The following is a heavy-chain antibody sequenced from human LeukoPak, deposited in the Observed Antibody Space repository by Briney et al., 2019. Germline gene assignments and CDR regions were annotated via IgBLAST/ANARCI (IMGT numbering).Heavy chain of an antibody. CDR3: ARGTVVVPAATRGNWFDP. Sequence: ASVKVSCKASGYTFTGYYMHWVRQAPGQGLEWMGWINPNSGGTSYAQKFQGWVTMTRDTSISTAYMELSRLRSDDTAVYYCARGTVVVPAATRGNWFDPWGQGTLVTVSS. J-gene: IGHJ5*02. V-gene: IGHV1-2*04. CDR1: GYTFTGYY. CDR2: INPNSGGT. D-gene: IGHD2-2*01.